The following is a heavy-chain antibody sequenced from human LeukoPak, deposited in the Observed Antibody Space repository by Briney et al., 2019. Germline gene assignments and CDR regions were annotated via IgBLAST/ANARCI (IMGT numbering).Heavy chain of an antibody. Sequence: SETLSLTCTVSGASISGSGYYWGWIRQPPGKGLEWIGSIYSSGSTYYNASLQSRVTISIETSKSQISLRLNSVTAADTAMYYCAKSGGYGLIDYWGQGTLVTVSS. J-gene: IGHJ4*02. CDR1: GASISGSGYY. D-gene: IGHD1-26*01. V-gene: IGHV4-39*01. CDR3: AKSGGYGLIDY. CDR2: IYSSGST.